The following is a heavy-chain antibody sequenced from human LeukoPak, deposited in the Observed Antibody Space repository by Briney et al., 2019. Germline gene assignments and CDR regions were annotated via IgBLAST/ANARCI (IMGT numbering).Heavy chain of an antibody. CDR1: GGTFSSYA. D-gene: IGHD3-22*01. V-gene: IGHV1-69*05. CDR3: ARDYYYDSSGYHYNPFDY. J-gene: IGHJ4*02. Sequence: SVKVSCKASGGTFSSYAISWVRQAPGQGLEWMGRIIPIFGTANYAQKFQGRVTITTDESTSTAYMELSSLRSEDTAVYYCARDYYYDSSGYHYNPFDYWGQGTLVTVSS. CDR2: IIPIFGTA.